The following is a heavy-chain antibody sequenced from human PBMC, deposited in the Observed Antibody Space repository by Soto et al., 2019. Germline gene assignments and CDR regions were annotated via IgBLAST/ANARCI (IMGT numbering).Heavy chain of an antibody. J-gene: IGHJ5*02. D-gene: IGHD2-2*01. CDR1: GYTFTGYY. CDR3: ARSRTPIVVVPAAILLGFDP. V-gene: IGHV1-2*04. CDR2: INPNSGGT. Sequence: GASVKVSCKASGYTFTGYYMHWVRQAPGQGLEWMGWINPNSGGTNYAQKFQGWVTMTRDTSISTAYMELSRLRSDDTAVYYCARSRTPIVVVPAAILLGFDPWGQGTLVTVSS.